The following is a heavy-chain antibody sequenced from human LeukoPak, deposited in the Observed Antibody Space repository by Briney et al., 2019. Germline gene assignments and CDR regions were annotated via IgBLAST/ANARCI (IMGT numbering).Heavy chain of an antibody. CDR3: ARTTLGRGYDSDGMDV. V-gene: IGHV1-2*02. CDR1: GYTFTGYY. J-gene: IGHJ6*02. CDR2: INPNSGGT. D-gene: IGHD5-12*01. Sequence: ASVKVSCKASGYTFTGYYMHWVRQAPGQGLEWMGWINPNSGGTNYAQKFQGRVTMTRDTSISTAYMELSRLRSDDTAVYYCARTTLGRGYDSDGMDVWGQGTTVTVSS.